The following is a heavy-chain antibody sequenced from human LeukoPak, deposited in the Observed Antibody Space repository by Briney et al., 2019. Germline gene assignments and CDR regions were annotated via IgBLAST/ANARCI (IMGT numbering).Heavy chain of an antibody. Sequence: SGGSLRLSCEASGFTFSDYWMSWVRQAPGKGLEWVATIKEDGSEKFYVGSVKGRFTISRDNAKNSLYLQMDNLRAEDTAVYYCTRAFSSWSDYFDYWGQGTLVTVSS. CDR3: TRAFSSWSDYFDY. V-gene: IGHV3-7*04. D-gene: IGHD6-13*01. J-gene: IGHJ4*02. CDR1: GFTFSDYW. CDR2: IKEDGSEK.